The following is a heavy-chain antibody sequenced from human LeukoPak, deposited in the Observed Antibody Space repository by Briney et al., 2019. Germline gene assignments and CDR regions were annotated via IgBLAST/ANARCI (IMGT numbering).Heavy chain of an antibody. D-gene: IGHD3-22*01. V-gene: IGHV1-58*01. J-gene: IGHJ4*02. CDR1: GFTFTSSA. CDR3: AASADYHDSSGYSSYFDS. Sequence: GTSVKVSCKASGFTFTSSAVQWVRQARGQRLEWKGWIVVGSGNTNYAKKFQERVTTTSQMSTSTAYMKLSSMRSEDTAVYYCAASADYHDSSGYSSYFDSSGQGTLGTVSS. CDR2: IVVGSGNT.